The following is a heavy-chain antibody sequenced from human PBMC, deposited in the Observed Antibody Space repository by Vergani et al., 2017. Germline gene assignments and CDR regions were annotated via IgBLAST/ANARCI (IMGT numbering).Heavy chain of an antibody. V-gene: IGHV4-39*07. CDR3: ARSGYSYGENWFDP. CDR1: GGSISSSSYY. CDR2: IYYSGST. D-gene: IGHD5-18*01. Sequence: QLQLQESGPGLVKPSETLSLTCTVSGGSISSSSYYLGWIRQPPGKGLELIGSIYYSGSTYYNPSLKSRVTISVDTSKNQFSLKLSSVTAADTAVYYCARSGYSYGENWFDPWGQGTLVNVYS. J-gene: IGHJ5*02.